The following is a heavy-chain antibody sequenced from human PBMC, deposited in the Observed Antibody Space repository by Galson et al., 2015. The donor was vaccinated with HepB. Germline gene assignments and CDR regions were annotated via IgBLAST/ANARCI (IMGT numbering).Heavy chain of an antibody. CDR3: ARGPGTYGYGIRNYYGMDV. CDR2: INHSGST. V-gene: IGHV4-34*01. D-gene: IGHD5-18*01. Sequence: SETLSLTCAVYGGSFSGYYWSWVRQPPGKGLEWIGEINHSGSTNYNPSLKSRVTISVDTSKNQFSLKLSSVTAADTAVYYCARGPGTYGYGIRNYYGMDVWGQGTTVTVSS. J-gene: IGHJ6*02. CDR1: GGSFSGYY.